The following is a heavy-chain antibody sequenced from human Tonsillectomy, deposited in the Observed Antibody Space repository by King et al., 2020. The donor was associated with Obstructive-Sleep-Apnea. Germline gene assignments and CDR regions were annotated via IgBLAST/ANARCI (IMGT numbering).Heavy chain of an antibody. D-gene: IGHD5-12*01. CDR2: ISGRGGSK. J-gene: IGHJ4*02. CDR1: GFTFSSYA. Sequence: VQLVESGGGLVQPGGSLRLSCAASGFTFSSYAMSWVRQSPGKGLEWVSAISGRGGSKYYADSVKGRFTIPRENSKNSLYLQMNRLRAEDTAGYYCAKSTGVATRGYDYWGQGTLVTVSS. V-gene: IGHV3-23*04. CDR3: AKSTGVATRGYDY.